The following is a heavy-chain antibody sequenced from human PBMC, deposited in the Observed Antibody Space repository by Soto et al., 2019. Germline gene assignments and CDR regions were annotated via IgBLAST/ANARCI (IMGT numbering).Heavy chain of an antibody. D-gene: IGHD6-13*01. CDR3: ARFRAAGTWYYGMAV. CDR1: GGTFSSYA. V-gene: IGHV1-69*06. Sequence: QVQLVQSGAEVKKPGSSVKVSCKASGGTFSSYAISWVRQAPGQGLEWMGGIIPIFGTANYAQKFQGRVTIPAEKSTSKAYMGLSSLRSEDRAVYYCARFRAAGTWYYGMAVWGQGTTVTVSS. CDR2: IIPIFGTA. J-gene: IGHJ6*02.